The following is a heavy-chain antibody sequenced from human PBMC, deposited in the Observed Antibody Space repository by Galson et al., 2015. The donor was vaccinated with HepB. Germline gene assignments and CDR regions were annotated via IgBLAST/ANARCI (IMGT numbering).Heavy chain of an antibody. D-gene: IGHD5-18*01. V-gene: IGHV4-59*01. Sequence: SETLSLTCTVSGGSISSYYWSWIRQPPGKGLEWIGYIYYSGSTNYNPSLKSRVTISVDTSKNQFSLKLSSVTAADTAVYYCARGDVYYTAMVQYYFDYWGQGTLVTVSS. CDR2: IYYSGST. CDR3: ARGDVYYTAMVQYYFDY. J-gene: IGHJ4*02. CDR1: GGSISSYY.